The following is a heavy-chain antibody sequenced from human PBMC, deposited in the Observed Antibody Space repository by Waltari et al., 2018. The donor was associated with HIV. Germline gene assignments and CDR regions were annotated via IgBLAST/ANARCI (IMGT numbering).Heavy chain of an antibody. V-gene: IGHV1-8*01. J-gene: IGHJ3*02. Sequence: QVQLVQSGAEVKKPGASVKVSCKASGYTFTSYDINWVRQATGQGLEWMGWMNPNRGNTGYAQKFQGRVTMTRNTSISTAYMELSSLRSEDTAVYYCAGGKEQQVVPDAFDIWGQGTMVTVSS. CDR3: AGGKEQQVVPDAFDI. D-gene: IGHD6-13*01. CDR1: GYTFTSYD. CDR2: MNPNRGNT.